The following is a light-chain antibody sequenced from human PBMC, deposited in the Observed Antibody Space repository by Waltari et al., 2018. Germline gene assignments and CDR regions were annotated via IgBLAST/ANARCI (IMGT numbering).Light chain of an antibody. CDR1: TPNIGNNY. CDR3: GAWDSSLGVGV. V-gene: IGLV1-51*01. CDR2: EDY. Sequence: QSVLTQPPSVSAAPGQKVSISCSGSTPNIGNNYVSWYQQFPGTAPKLLIYEDYRRPSGIPDRFSGSKSGASATLDITGLQTGDEADDYCGAWDSSLGVGVLGGGTRVTVL. J-gene: IGLJ3*02.